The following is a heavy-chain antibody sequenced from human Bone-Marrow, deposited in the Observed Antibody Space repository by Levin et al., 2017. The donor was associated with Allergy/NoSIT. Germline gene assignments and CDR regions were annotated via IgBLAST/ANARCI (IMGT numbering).Heavy chain of an antibody. CDR1: GFTFSSYG. J-gene: IGHJ4*02. Sequence: GESLMISCAASGFTFSSYGMHWVRQAPGKGLEWVAVIWYDGSNKYYADSVKGRFTISRDNSKNTLYLQMNSLRAEDTAVYYCARGVYSSGSRGRYFDYWGQGTLVTVSS. CDR2: IWYDGSNK. CDR3: ARGVYSSGSRGRYFDY. D-gene: IGHD3-22*01. V-gene: IGHV3-33*01.